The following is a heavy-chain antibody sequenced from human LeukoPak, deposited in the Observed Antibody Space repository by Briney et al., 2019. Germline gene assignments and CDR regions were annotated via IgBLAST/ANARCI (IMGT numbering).Heavy chain of an antibody. CDR3: ARLPLPDPDYYYYYMDV. CDR1: GYTFTSYG. D-gene: IGHD1-14*01. J-gene: IGHJ6*03. Sequence: GASVKVSCKASGYTFTSYGISWVRQAPGQGLEWMGWISAYNGNTNYAQKLQGRVTMTTDTSTSTAYMELRSLRSDGTAVYYCARLPLPDPDYYYYYMDVWGKGTTVTVSS. V-gene: IGHV1-18*01. CDR2: ISAYNGNT.